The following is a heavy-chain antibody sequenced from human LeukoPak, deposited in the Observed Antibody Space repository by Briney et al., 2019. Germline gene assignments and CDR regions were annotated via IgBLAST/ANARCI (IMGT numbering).Heavy chain of an antibody. V-gene: IGHV3-33*01. Sequence: AGGSLRLSCAASGFTFSDYGMHWVRQAPGKGLEWVAVIWCDGSNKYYADSVKGRFTISRDNSKNTLHLQMDSLRAEDTAVYYCARYMCGGDCYPDFWRRGRLV. J-gene: IGHJ4*02. CDR2: IWCDGSNK. CDR3: ARYMCGGDCYPDF. D-gene: IGHD2-21*02. CDR1: GFTFSDYG.